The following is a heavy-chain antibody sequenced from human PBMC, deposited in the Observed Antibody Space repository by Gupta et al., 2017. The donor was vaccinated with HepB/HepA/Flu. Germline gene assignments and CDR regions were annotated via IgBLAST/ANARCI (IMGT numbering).Heavy chain of an antibody. V-gene: IGHV3-23*01. CDR1: GLVLINYE. CDR3: ARGLTTLDY. D-gene: IGHD1-1*01. CDR2: VSGSGDAT. Sequence: EVQLLESGGGLVPPGGSLSFSCAASGLVLINYEMNWVRQAPGKGLEWVVLVSGSGDATHYADSVKGRFTISRDNSENTLCLQMNSLRADDTAMFYCARGLTTLDYWGQGTLITGSS. J-gene: IGHJ4*02.